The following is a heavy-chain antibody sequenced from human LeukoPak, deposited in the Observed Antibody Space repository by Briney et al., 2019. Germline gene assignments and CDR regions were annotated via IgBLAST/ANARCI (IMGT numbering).Heavy chain of an antibody. V-gene: IGHV3-9*01. CDR1: GFTFDDYA. CDR3: AKGYCSSISCLVDY. CDR2: ISWNSGSI. D-gene: IGHD2-2*01. Sequence: PGRSLRLSCAASGFTFDDYAMHWVRQAPGKGLEWVSGISWNSGSIGYADSVKGRFTISRDNAKNSLYLQMSSLRAEDTALYYCAKGYCSSISCLVDYWGQGTLVTVSS. J-gene: IGHJ4*02.